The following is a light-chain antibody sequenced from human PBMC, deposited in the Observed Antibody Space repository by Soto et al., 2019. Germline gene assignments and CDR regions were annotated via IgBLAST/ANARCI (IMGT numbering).Light chain of an antibody. CDR1: SGHSSYA. Sequence: QLVLTQSPSASASLGASVKLTCTLSSGHSSYAIAWHQQQPEKGPRYLMKLNSDGSHSKGDGIPDRFSGSSSGAEPYLTISSLQSEDDAGLYLLTLRTVIHDVFVPGTK. J-gene: IGLJ1*01. CDR2: LNSDGSH. V-gene: IGLV4-69*01. CDR3: LTLRTVIHDV.